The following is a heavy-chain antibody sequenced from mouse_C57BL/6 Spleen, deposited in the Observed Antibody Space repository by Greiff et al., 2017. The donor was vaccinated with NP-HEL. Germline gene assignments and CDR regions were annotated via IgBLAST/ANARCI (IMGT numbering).Heavy chain of an antibody. D-gene: IGHD1-1*01. CDR1: GYTFTSYW. Sequence: VQLQQPGAELVRPGTSVKLSCKASGYTFTSYWMHWVKQRPGQGLEWIGVIDPSDSYTNYNQKFKGKATLTVDTSSSTAYMQLSSLTSEDSAVYYCARRSGDYYGSLYYFDYWGQGTTLTVSS. J-gene: IGHJ2*01. V-gene: IGHV1-59*01. CDR2: IDPSDSYT. CDR3: ARRSGDYYGSLYYFDY.